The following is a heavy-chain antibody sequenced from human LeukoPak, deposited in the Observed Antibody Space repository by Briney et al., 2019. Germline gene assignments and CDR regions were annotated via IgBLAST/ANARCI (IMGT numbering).Heavy chain of an antibody. Sequence: PSETLSHTCAVYGGSFSGYYWSWIRQPPGKGLEWIGEINHSGSTNYNPSLKSRVTMSVDASKNQFSLKLSSVTAADTAVYYCARDFDSWGQGTLVTVSS. J-gene: IGHJ4*02. CDR1: GGSFSGYY. CDR3: ARDFDS. V-gene: IGHV4-34*01. CDR2: INHSGST.